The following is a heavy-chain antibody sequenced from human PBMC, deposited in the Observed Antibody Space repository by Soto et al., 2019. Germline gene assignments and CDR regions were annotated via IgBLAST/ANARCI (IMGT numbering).Heavy chain of an antibody. V-gene: IGHV3-23*01. CDR2: ISGSGGST. CDR1: GFTFSSYA. D-gene: IGHD2-2*01. J-gene: IGHJ6*03. Sequence: GGSLRLSCAASGFTFSSYAMSWVRQAPGKGLEWVSAISGSGGSTYYADSVKGRFTISRDNSKNTLYLQMNSLRAEDTAVYYCAKVGVVVSASMAKYYYYMYVWGKGTTVPVSS. CDR3: AKVGVVVSASMAKYYYYMYV.